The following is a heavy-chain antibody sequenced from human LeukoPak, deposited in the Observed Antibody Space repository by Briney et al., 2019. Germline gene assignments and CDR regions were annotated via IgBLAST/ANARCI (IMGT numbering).Heavy chain of an antibody. J-gene: IGHJ4*02. CDR1: GYTFTNYY. CDR3: ARDAIENYDFWSGSYYYFDY. CDR2: INPSGGST. Sequence: GASVKVSCKSSGYTFTNYYVHWVRQAPGQGLEWMGIINPSGGSTSYAQSFQGRVTTTRDTSTSTVYMELSSLRSEDTAVYYCARDAIENYDFWSGSYYYFDYWGQGTLVTVSS. D-gene: IGHD3-3*01. V-gene: IGHV1-46*01.